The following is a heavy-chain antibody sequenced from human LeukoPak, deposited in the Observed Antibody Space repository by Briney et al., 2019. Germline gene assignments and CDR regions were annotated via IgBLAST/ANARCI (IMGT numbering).Heavy chain of an antibody. V-gene: IGHV4-4*02. CDR2: IYHSGST. CDR1: GGSISSSNW. J-gene: IGHJ6*03. D-gene: IGHD3-10*01. CDR3: ARGYGSGSYFAYSDYYYYMDV. Sequence: PSETLSLTCAVSGGSISSSNWWGWVRQPPGKGLEWIGEIYHSGSTNYNPSLKSRVTISVDTSKNQFSLKLSSVTAADTAVYYCARGYGSGSYFAYSDYYYYMDVWGKGTTVTISS.